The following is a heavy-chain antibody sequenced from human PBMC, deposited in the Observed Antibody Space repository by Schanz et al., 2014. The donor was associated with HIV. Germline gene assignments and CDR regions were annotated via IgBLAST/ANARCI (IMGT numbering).Heavy chain of an antibody. Sequence: QVQLVESGGGVVQPGRSLRLSCAASGFTFNSYGMHWVRQAPGKGLERVSHISGSGGRTKYYAGSVKGRFTISRDNSKNTLYLQMNSLRAEDTSVYYCARGFQGFDYWGQGTLVTVSS. CDR2: SGSGGRTK. D-gene: IGHD3-10*01. V-gene: IGHV3-NL1*01. CDR1: GFTFNSYG. CDR3: ARGFQGFDY. J-gene: IGHJ4*02.